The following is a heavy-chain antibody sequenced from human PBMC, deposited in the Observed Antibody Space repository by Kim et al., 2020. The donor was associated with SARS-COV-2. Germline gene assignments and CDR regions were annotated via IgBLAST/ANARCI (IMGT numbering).Heavy chain of an antibody. CDR1: GGSISSSSYY. D-gene: IGHD1-26*01. J-gene: IGHJ4*02. Sequence: SETLSLTCTVSGGSISSSSYYWGWIRQPPGKGLEWIGSIYYSGSTYYNPSLKSRVTISVDTSKNQFSLKLSSVTAADTAVYYCARLKGGATPFFDYWGQGTLVTVSS. V-gene: IGHV4-39*01. CDR2: IYYSGST. CDR3: ARLKGGATPFFDY.